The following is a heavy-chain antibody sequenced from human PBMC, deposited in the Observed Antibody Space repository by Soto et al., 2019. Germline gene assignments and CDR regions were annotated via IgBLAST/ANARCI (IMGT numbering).Heavy chain of an antibody. CDR3: ARGSDTAMVDKYYFDY. J-gene: IGHJ4*02. D-gene: IGHD5-18*01. Sequence: QVQLQESGPGLVKPSQTLSLTCTVSGGSISSGGYYWSWIRQHPGKGLEWIGYIYYSGSTYYNPSLKSLVTISVDTSKNQFSLKLSSVTAADTAVYYCARGSDTAMVDKYYFDYWGQGTLVTVSS. V-gene: IGHV4-31*01. CDR1: GGSISSGGYY. CDR2: IYYSGST.